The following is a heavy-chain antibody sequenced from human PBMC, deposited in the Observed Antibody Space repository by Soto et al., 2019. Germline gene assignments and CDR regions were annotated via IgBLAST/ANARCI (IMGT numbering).Heavy chain of an antibody. CDR3: GRDCCISCRYRH. V-gene: IGHV3-64D*06. J-gene: IGHJ4*02. CDR1: GLSFSAPA. CDR2: IRTNRGST. Sequence: LPCSPCGLSFSAPAIPYVCKEIAKRLGYVSSIRTNRGSTSYAVSVSGRFTISRDNSKNTMYLQMNSLRAEDTGVYYYGRDCCISCRYRHSGQGPLVTVAS. D-gene: IGHD1-26*01.